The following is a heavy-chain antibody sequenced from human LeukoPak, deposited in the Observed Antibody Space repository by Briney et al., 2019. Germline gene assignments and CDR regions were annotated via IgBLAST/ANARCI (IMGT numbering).Heavy chain of an antibody. D-gene: IGHD2-2*01. Sequence: ASVKVFCKASGYTLTDYYMHGVRHAPAQGFEGMRWLNPNDGDTQYAQNFQGRVTMTSDTSISTAHMEVSRLRSDDTAVYYCARANFLYCSSTTCLFDYWGQGTLVTVSS. V-gene: IGHV1-2*02. CDR2: LNPNDGDT. J-gene: IGHJ4*02. CDR3: ARANFLYCSSTTCLFDY. CDR1: GYTLTDYY.